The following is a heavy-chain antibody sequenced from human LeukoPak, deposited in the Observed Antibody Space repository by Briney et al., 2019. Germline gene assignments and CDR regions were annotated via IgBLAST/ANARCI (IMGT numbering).Heavy chain of an antibody. J-gene: IGHJ5*02. CDR1: GYTFTGYY. D-gene: IGHD2-2*01. CDR2: INPNSGGT. V-gene: IGHV1-2*02. Sequence: AASVKVSCTASGYTFTGYYMHWARQAPGQGLEWMGWINPNSGGTNYAQKFQGKVTMTRDTSISTAYMELSRLRSDDTAVYYCAREQPAANWFDPWGQGTLVTVSS. CDR3: AREQPAANWFDP.